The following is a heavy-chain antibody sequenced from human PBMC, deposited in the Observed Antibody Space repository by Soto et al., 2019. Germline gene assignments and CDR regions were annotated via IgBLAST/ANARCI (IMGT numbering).Heavy chain of an antibody. J-gene: IGHJ4*02. V-gene: IGHV3-30-3*01. D-gene: IGHD2-2*01. CDR1: GFTFSSYA. CDR3: GRGPSSLTRFDY. CDR2: ISYDGSNK. Sequence: QVQLVESGGGVVQPGRSLRLSCAASGFTFSSYAMHWFRQAPGKGLEWVAVISYDGSNKYYADSVKGRFTISRDNSKNTLYLQMNSLSAEDTAVYYCGRGPSSLTRFDYWGQGTLVTVSS.